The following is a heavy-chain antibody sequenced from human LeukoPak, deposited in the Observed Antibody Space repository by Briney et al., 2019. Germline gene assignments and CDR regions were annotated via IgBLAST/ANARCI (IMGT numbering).Heavy chain of an antibody. Sequence: ASVKVSCKVSGKSLSGLSTTWLRQAPGKGLEWMGGFDLEDNKMVYAQKFQGRVTMTEDTSTDTASMVLRSLTPEDTAVYYCAAVKATMIEVPRFFQHWGQGTLVTVSS. D-gene: IGHD3-22*01. CDR3: AAVKATMIEVPRFFQH. J-gene: IGHJ1*01. CDR2: FDLEDNKM. CDR1: GKSLSGLS. V-gene: IGHV1-24*01.